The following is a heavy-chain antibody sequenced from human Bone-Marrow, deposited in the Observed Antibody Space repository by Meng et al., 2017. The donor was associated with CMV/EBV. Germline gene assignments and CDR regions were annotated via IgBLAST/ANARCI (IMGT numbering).Heavy chain of an antibody. V-gene: IGHV3-20*04. Sequence: GESLKISCAASGFTFDDYGMSWVRQAPGKGLEWVSGINWNGGSTGYADSVKGRFTISRDNSKNTLYLQMNSLRAEDTAVYYCARDEYCSSTSCYRGGMDVWGQGTTVTVSS. J-gene: IGHJ6*02. CDR3: ARDEYCSSTSCYRGGMDV. CDR2: INWNGGST. CDR1: GFTFDDYG. D-gene: IGHD2-2*02.